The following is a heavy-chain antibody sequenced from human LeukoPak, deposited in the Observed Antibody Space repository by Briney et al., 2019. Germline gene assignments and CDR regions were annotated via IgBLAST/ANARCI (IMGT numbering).Heavy chain of an antibody. D-gene: IGHD3-3*01. CDR3: AREFSYQRFLEWLGWFDP. CDR2: IIPIFGTA. Sequence: GASVKVSCKASGGTFSSYAISWVRQAPRQGLEWMGGIIPIFGTANYAQKFQGRATITADESTSTAYMELSSLRSKDTAVYYCAREFSYQRFLEWLGWFDPWGQGTLVTVSS. J-gene: IGHJ5*02. V-gene: IGHV1-69*13. CDR1: GGTFSSYA.